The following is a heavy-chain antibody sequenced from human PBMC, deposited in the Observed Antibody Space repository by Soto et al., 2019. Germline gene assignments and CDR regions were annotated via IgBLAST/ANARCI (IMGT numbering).Heavy chain of an antibody. CDR2: IYPGDSDT. Sequence: GESLKISCKGSGYSFTSYWIGWVRQMPGKGLEWMGIIYPGDSDTRYSPSFQGQVTISADKSTSTAYLQWSSLKASDTAMYYCARWPTDSSGYYYWFDPWGQGTLVTVSS. V-gene: IGHV5-51*01. J-gene: IGHJ5*02. D-gene: IGHD3-22*01. CDR3: ARWPTDSSGYYYWFDP. CDR1: GYSFTSYW.